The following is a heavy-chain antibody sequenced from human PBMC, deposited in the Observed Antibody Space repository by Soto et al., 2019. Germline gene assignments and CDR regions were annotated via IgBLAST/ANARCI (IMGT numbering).Heavy chain of an antibody. CDR3: ARPPRKNDFWSGYLAYGMDV. Sequence: GGSLRLSCAASGFTFSSYGMHWVRQDPGKGLEWVAVIWYDGSNKHYADSVKGRFTISRDNSKNTLYLQMNSLRAEDTAVYYCARPPRKNDFWSGYLAYGMDVWGQGTTVTVSS. CDR2: IWYDGSNK. J-gene: IGHJ6*02. CDR1: GFTFSSYG. D-gene: IGHD3-3*01. V-gene: IGHV3-33*01.